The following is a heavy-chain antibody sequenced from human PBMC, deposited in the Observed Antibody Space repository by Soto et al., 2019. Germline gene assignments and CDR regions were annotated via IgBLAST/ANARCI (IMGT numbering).Heavy chain of an antibody. CDR2: FDPEDGET. V-gene: IGHV1-24*01. D-gene: IGHD3-22*01. Sequence: ASVKVSCKVSGYTLTELSMHWVRQAPGKGLEWMGGFDPEDGETIYAQKFQGRVTMTEDTSTDTAYMELSSLRSEDTAVYYCATQEGSYDSSGYYGYWGQGTLVTVSS. J-gene: IGHJ4*02. CDR1: GYTLTELS. CDR3: ATQEGSYDSSGYYGY.